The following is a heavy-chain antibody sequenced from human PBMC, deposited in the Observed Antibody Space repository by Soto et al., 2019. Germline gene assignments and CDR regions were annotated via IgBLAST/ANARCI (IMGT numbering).Heavy chain of an antibody. Sequence: QVQLVQSGAEVKKPGSSVKVSCKASGGTFSSYAISWVRQAPGQGLEWMGGIIPIFGTANYAQKFQGRVTITADESTSTAYMELSSLRYGDTAVYYWARAGGKGTWGIVDYGMDVWGQGTTVTVSS. CDR3: ARAGGKGTWGIVDYGMDV. D-gene: IGHD3-16*01. CDR1: GGTFSSYA. CDR2: IIPIFGTA. J-gene: IGHJ6*02. V-gene: IGHV1-69*12.